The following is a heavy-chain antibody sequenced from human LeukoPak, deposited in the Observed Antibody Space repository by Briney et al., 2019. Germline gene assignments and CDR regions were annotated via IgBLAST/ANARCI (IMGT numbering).Heavy chain of an antibody. CDR2: ISSSSSYI. J-gene: IGHJ3*02. D-gene: IGHD3-10*01. CDR1: GFTFRNYS. V-gene: IGHV3-21*01. Sequence: GGSLRLSCAASGFTFRNYSMNWVRQAPGKGLEWVSSISSSSSYIYYADSVKGRFTISRDNAKNSLYLQMNSLRAEDTAVYYCARNYYGSGSSIRGAFDIWGQGTMVTVSS. CDR3: ARNYYGSGSSIRGAFDI.